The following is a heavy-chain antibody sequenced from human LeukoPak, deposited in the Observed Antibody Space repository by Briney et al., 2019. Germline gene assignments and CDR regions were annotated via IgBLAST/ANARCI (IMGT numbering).Heavy chain of an antibody. CDR3: SRLNSVAGIDF. D-gene: IGHD6-19*01. J-gene: IGHJ4*02. Sequence: GGSLRHSCAASGFTFSSAWLSWVRQAPGKGLEWVGHIKSKTDGGTADYAAPVKGRFTISRDDSRNTLYLQINSLRTEDTAVYYCSRLNSVAGIDFWGQGTLVTVSS. V-gene: IGHV3-15*01. CDR2: IKSKTDGGTA. CDR1: GFTFSSAW.